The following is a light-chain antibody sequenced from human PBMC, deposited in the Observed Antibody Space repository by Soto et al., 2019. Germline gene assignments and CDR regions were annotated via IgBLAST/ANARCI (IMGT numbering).Light chain of an antibody. CDR1: QSVSSDY. CDR3: QQYGSSWT. Sequence: EIVLTQSPGTLSLSPGERATLSCRASQSVSSDYLAWYQHRPGQAPRLLIYGASSRATGIPDRFSGSGSGTDFTLTITRLETEDFAVYYCQQYGSSWTFGQGTKVEIK. CDR2: GAS. J-gene: IGKJ1*01. V-gene: IGKV3-20*01.